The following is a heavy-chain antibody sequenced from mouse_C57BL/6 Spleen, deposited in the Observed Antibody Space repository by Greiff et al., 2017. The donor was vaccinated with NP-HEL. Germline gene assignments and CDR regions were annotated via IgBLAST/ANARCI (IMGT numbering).Heavy chain of an antibody. CDR3: ARRNYSNYAVLFYAMDY. Sequence: QVHVKQSGAELARPGASVKLSCKASGYTFTSYGISWVKQRTGQGLEWIGEIYPRSGNTYYNEKFKGKATLTADKSSSTAYMELRSLTSEDSAVYFCARRNYSNYAVLFYAMDYWGQGTSVTVSS. D-gene: IGHD2-5*01. J-gene: IGHJ4*01. CDR1: GYTFTSYG. CDR2: IYPRSGNT. V-gene: IGHV1-81*01.